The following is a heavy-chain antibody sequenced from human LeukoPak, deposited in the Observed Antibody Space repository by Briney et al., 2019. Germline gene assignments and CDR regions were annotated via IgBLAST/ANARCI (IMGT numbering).Heavy chain of an antibody. J-gene: IGHJ3*02. CDR3: ALTVRGVPFDAFDI. CDR1: GGSISSGDYY. Sequence: PSETLSLTCTVSGGSISSGDYYWSWIRQPPGKGLECLGYIYYSGSTYYNPSLKRRVTISVATSRNQLSLKLSSVTAADTAMYYCALTVRGVPFDAFDIWGQGTMVTVSS. D-gene: IGHD3-10*01. V-gene: IGHV4-30-4*08. CDR2: IYYSGST.